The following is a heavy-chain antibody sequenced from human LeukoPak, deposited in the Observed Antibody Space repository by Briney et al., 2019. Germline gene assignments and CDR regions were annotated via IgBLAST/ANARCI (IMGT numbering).Heavy chain of an antibody. D-gene: IGHD1-26*01. J-gene: IGHJ4*02. Sequence: ASVKVSCKASGYSLTGYYMHWVRQAPGQGLEWMGWINPNSGGTNYAQKFQGRVTMTRDTSISTASMELSSLRSDDTAVYYCARLYSGSDYWGQGTLVTVSS. CDR3: ARLYSGSDY. CDR2: INPNSGGT. V-gene: IGHV1-2*02. CDR1: GYSLTGYY.